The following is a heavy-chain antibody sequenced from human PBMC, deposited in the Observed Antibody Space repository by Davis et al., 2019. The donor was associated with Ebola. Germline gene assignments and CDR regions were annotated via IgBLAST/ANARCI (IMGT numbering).Heavy chain of an antibody. CDR3: ARGQTVITLPFFDY. V-gene: IGHV1-69*13. J-gene: IGHJ4*02. CDR2: IIPIFGTA. Sequence: SVKVSCKASGGTFSSYAISWVRQAPGQGLEWMGGIIPIFGTANYAQKFQGRVTITADESTSTAYMELSSLRSEDTAVYYCARGQTVITLPFFDYWGQGTLVTVSS. CDR1: GGTFSSYA. D-gene: IGHD3-22*01.